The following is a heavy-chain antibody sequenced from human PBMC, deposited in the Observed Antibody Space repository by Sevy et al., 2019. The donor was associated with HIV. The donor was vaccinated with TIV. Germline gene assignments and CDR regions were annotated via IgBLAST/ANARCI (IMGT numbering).Heavy chain of an antibody. V-gene: IGHV3-23*01. J-gene: IGHJ6*02. CDR2: ISGSGGST. D-gene: IGHD6-6*01. CDR3: ARGLAALPGYYYGMDV. Sequence: GGSLRLSCAASGFTFSSYAMSWVHQAPGKGLEWVSAISGSGGSTYYADSVKGRFTISRDNSKNTLYLQMNSLRAGDTAVYYCARGLAALPGYYYGMDVWGQGTAVTVSS. CDR1: GFTFSSYA.